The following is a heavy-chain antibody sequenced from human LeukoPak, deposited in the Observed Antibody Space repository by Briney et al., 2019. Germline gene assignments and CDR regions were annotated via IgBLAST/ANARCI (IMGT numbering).Heavy chain of an antibody. V-gene: IGHV4-59*08. CDR2: IYYSGST. J-gene: IGHJ3*02. CDR1: GGSISSYY. Sequence: SETLSLTCTVSGGSISSYYWRWIRQPPGKGLEWSGYIYYSGSTNYNPSLKSRVTISVDTSKNQFSLKLSSVTAADTAVYYCARHYGLRDAFDIWGQGTMVTVSS. CDR3: ARHYGLRDAFDI. D-gene: IGHD4-17*01.